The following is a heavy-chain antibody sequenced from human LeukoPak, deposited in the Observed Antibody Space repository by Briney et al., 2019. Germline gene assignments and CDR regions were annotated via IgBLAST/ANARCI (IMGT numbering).Heavy chain of an antibody. CDR3: ARAPTWFDT. J-gene: IGHJ5*02. CDR1: GGSINSYY. Sequence: SETLSLTCSVSGGSINSYYWSWIRQSPEQGLEWIGYISYSGSTNYNPSLKSRVTISLDTSKNQFSLKLSSVTAADSAIYYCARAPTWFDTWGQGTLVTVSS. V-gene: IGHV4-59*01. CDR2: ISYSGST.